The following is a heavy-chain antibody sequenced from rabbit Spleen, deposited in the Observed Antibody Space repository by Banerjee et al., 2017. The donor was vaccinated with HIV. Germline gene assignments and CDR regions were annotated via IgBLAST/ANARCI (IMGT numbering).Heavy chain of an antibody. CDR1: GFSLSYSYV. D-gene: IGHD1-1*01. CDR2: INTSTGSS. Sequence: QEQLEESGGGLFQPGGSLTLTCKASGFSLSYSYVMCWVRQAPGKGLEWIGCINTSTGSSVYATWAKGRFTISKTSSTKLTLRMTSLTAADTATYFYARDLVGVIGWNFGLWGQGTLVTVS. J-gene: IGHJ3*01. CDR3: ARDLVGVIGWNFGL. V-gene: IGHV1S45*01.